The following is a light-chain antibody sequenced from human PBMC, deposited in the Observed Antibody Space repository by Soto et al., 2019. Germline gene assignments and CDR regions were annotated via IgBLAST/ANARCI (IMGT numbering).Light chain of an antibody. V-gene: IGKV3-15*01. Sequence: EIVMTQSPATLSVSPGERATVSCRASQSVSRNLAWYQQKPGQAPRLLIYGASSRATGIPVRFSGSGSGTEFTLTISSLQSEDFAVYYCQQYNKWPSITFGGGTKVEIK. CDR1: QSVSRN. J-gene: IGKJ4*01. CDR3: QQYNKWPSIT. CDR2: GAS.